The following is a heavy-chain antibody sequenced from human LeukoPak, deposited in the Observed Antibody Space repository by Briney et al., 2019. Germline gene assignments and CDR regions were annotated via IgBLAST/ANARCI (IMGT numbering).Heavy chain of an antibody. J-gene: IGHJ3*02. CDR1: GGSFSGYY. CDR3: ASLYGSGSYAFDI. CDR2: SNHSGST. V-gene: IGHV4-34*01. D-gene: IGHD3-10*01. Sequence: SETLSLTCAVYGGSFSGYYWSWIRQPPGKGLEWIGESNHSGSTNYNPSLKSRVTISVDTSKNQFSLKLSSVTAADTAVYYCASLYGSGSYAFDIWGQGTMVTVSS.